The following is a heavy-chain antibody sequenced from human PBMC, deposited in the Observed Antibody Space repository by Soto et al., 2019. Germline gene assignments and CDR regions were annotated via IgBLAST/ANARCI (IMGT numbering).Heavy chain of an antibody. CDR1: GLTFNSYA. CDR2: ISGRGGST. J-gene: IGHJ6*02. CDR3: AKAGRISMVRGVKDHFYYDMDV. Sequence: GSLRLSCAASGLTFNSYAMSWVRQAPWKGLEWVSSISGRGGSTYYADFVKGRFTISRDNSKNTLYLQMNSLRAEDTAVYYCAKAGRISMVRGVKDHFYYDMDVWGQGTTVTVSS. D-gene: IGHD3-10*01. V-gene: IGHV3-23*01.